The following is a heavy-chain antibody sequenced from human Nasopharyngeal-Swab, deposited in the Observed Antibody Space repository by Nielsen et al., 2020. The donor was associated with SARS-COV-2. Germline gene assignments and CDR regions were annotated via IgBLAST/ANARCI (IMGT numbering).Heavy chain of an antibody. CDR3: SRDFSH. J-gene: IGHJ4*02. CDR2: IYASGTT. V-gene: IGHV4-61*02. CDR1: GGSISSGNAWNY. Sequence: TLSLTCTVSGGSISSGNAWNYWTWIRHTAGKGLEWIGRIYASGTTDYNPSLQSRVTISLATSKNQFSLTLTSVTAADTAIYSCSRDFSHWGQGTLVTVSS.